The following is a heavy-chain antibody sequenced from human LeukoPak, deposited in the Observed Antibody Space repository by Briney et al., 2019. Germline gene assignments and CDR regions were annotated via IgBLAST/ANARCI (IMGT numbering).Heavy chain of an antibody. D-gene: IGHD3-10*01. Sequence: PGRSLRLSCAASGFTFSSFGMHWVRQAPGKGPEWVAVIWFDGNRQSYEDSVKGRLTITRDNSKNTLYLQLNSLRAEDTAVYYCARVYGSGSYYYHYAMDVWGQGTTVTVSS. V-gene: IGHV3-33*01. CDR3: ARVYGSGSYYYHYAMDV. CDR1: GFTFSSFG. CDR2: IWFDGNRQ. J-gene: IGHJ6*02.